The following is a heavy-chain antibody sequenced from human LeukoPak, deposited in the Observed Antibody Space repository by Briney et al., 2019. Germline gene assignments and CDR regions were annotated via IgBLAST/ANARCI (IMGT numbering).Heavy chain of an antibody. CDR2: INPSGGST. CDR1: GYTFTSYY. Sequence: ASVKVSCKASGYTFTSYYMHWVRQAPGQGLEWMGIINPSGGSTSYAQKFQGRVTMTRDTSTSTVYMELSSLRSEDTAVYYCARDCSSTSCSGNAFDIWGQGTMVTVSS. V-gene: IGHV1-46*01. CDR3: ARDCSSTSCSGNAFDI. D-gene: IGHD2-2*01. J-gene: IGHJ3*02.